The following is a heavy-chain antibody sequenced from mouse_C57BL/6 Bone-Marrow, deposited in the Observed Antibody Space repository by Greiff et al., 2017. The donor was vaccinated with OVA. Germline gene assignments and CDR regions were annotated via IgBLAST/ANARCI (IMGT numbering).Heavy chain of an antibody. V-gene: IGHV5-6*01. J-gene: IGHJ3*01. CDR2: ISSGGSYT. Sequence: EVQVVESGGDLVKPGGSLKLSCAASGFTFSSYGMSWVRQTPDKRLEWVATISSGGSYTYYPDSVKGRFTISRDNAKNTLYRQMSSLKSEDTAMYYCARHPYYYGRGAYWGQGTLVTVSA. D-gene: IGHD1-1*01. CDR3: ARHPYYYGRGAY. CDR1: GFTFSSYG.